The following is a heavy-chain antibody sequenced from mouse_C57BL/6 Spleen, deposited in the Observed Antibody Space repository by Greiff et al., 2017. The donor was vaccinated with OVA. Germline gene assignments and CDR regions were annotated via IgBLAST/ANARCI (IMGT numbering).Heavy chain of an antibody. Sequence: EVKLVESGGGLVQSGRSLRLSCATSGFTFSDFYMEWVRQAPGKGLEWIAASRNKANDYTTEYSASVKGRFIVSRDTSQSILYLQMNALRAEDTAIYYCARGLGSSYPHWYFDVWGTGTTVTVSS. CDR3: ARGLGSSYPHWYFDV. CDR1: GFTFSDFY. J-gene: IGHJ1*03. V-gene: IGHV7-1*01. CDR2: SRNKANDYTT. D-gene: IGHD1-1*01.